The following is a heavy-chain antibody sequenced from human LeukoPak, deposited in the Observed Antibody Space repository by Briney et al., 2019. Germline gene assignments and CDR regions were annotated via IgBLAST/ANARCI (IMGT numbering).Heavy chain of an antibody. CDR2: INPNSGGT. CDR1: GYTFTSYY. Sequence: GASVKVSCKASGYTFTSYYMHWVRQAPGQGLEWMGRINPNSGGTNYAQKFQGRVTMTRDTSISTAYMELSRLRSDDTAVYYCARDHNPYIPIDKFDTYNWFDPWGQGTLVTVSS. D-gene: IGHD3-9*01. J-gene: IGHJ5*02. V-gene: IGHV1-2*06. CDR3: ARDHNPYIPIDKFDTYNWFDP.